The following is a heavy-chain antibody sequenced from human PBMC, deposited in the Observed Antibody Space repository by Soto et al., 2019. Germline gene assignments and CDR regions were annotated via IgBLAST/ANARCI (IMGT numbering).Heavy chain of an antibody. CDR1: GGSFSGYY. CDR2: INHSGST. D-gene: IGHD3-3*01. J-gene: IGHJ5*01. CDR3: ARRGTIFGVDPPNWFDS. Sequence: NPSETLSLTCAVYGGSFSGYYWSWIRQPPGKGLEWIGEINHSGSTNYNPSLKSRATISVDTSKNQFSLKLSSVTAADTAVYYCARRGTIFGVDPPNWFDSSGQGTLVTVSS. V-gene: IGHV4-34*01.